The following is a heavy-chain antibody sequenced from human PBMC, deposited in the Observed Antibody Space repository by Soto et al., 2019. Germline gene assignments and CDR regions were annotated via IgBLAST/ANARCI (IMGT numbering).Heavy chain of an antibody. CDR3: TTFLFRIAGRPCDF. CDR2: IKSKTDGGTT. V-gene: IGHV3-15*01. D-gene: IGHD6-6*01. CDR1: GFSFIDAW. J-gene: IGHJ4*02. Sequence: PGGSLRLSCAASGFSFIDAWMTWVRQAPGEGLEWVGRIKSKTDGGTTDYGSPVKGRFTISRDDSKNKLYLQMNSLKTEDTAVYYCTTFLFRIAGRPCDFWGQGTLVTVSS.